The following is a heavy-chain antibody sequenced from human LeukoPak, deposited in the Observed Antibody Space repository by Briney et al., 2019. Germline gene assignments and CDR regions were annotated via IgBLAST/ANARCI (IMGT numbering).Heavy chain of an antibody. CDR1: GFTFSDYY. J-gene: IGHJ6*03. CDR2: ISSSGSTK. CDR3: ARDGPAWEWEVDYYYYHMDV. V-gene: IGHV3-11*04. D-gene: IGHD1-26*01. Sequence: GGSLRLSCAASGFTFSDYYMSWIRQAPGKGLEWVSYISSSGSTKYYADSVKGRFTISRDNAKNSLYLQMNSLRAEDSAVYYCARDGPAWEWEVDYYYYHMDVWGKGTTVTVSS.